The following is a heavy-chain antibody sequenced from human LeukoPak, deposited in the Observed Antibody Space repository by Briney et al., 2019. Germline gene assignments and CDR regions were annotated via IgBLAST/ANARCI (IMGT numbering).Heavy chain of an antibody. CDR2: TYYRSKWYN. D-gene: IGHD4-17*01. J-gene: IGHJ4*02. Sequence: SQTLSLTCAISGDSVSSNSVAWNWIRQSPSRGLEWLGRTYYRSKWYNDYAVSVKSRITINPDTSKNQFSLQLNSVTPEDTAVYYCARASDYGRGGFDYWGQGTLVTVSS. CDR3: ARASDYGRGGFDY. V-gene: IGHV6-1*01. CDR1: GDSVSSNSVA.